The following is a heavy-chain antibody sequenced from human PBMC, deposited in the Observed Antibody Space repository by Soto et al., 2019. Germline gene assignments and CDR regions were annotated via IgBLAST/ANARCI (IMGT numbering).Heavy chain of an antibody. D-gene: IGHD6-13*01. V-gene: IGHV5-10-1*01. CDR1: GYSFTSYW. Sequence: GESLNISCKGSGYSFTSYWISWVRQMPGKGLEWMGRIDPSDSYTNYSPSFQGHVTISADKSISTAYLQWSSLKASDTAMYYCARIAAAYYYYYGMDVWGQGTTVTVSS. CDR3: ARIAAAYYYYYGMDV. CDR2: IDPSDSYT. J-gene: IGHJ6*02.